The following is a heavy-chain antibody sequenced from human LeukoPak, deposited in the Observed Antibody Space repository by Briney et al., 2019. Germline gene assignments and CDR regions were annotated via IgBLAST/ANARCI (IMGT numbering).Heavy chain of an antibody. CDR2: ISYDGSNK. D-gene: IGHD4-17*01. V-gene: IGHV3-30*18. Sequence: PGRSLRLSCAASGFTFSSYGMHWVRQAPGKGLEWVAVISYDGSNKYYADSVKGRFTISRDNSKNTLYLQMNSLRAEDTAVYYCAKDLGNYGDYVSWFDPWGQGTLVTVSS. J-gene: IGHJ5*02. CDR1: GFTFSSYG. CDR3: AKDLGNYGDYVSWFDP.